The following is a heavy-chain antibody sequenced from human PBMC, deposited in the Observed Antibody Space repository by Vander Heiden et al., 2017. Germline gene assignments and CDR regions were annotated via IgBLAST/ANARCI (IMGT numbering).Heavy chain of an antibody. V-gene: IGHV3-30*18. CDR2: ISYDGSNK. D-gene: IGHD7-27*01. CDR1: CFTLRGYV. CDR3: AKDRDPNWVGSAFDI. J-gene: IGHJ3*02. Sequence: QVQLVESGGGVVQLGSCLRLSRAASCFTLRGYVMRWVRQAPGKGLEWVAVISYDGSNKYYADSVKGRFTISRDNAKNTLYLQMNRLRAEDTALYYCAKDRDPNWVGSAFDIWGQGTMVTVSS.